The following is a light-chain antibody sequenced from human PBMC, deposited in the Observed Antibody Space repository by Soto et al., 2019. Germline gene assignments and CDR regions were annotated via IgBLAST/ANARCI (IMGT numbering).Light chain of an antibody. CDR2: SNS. V-gene: IGLV1-44*01. CDR1: SSNIGGNT. CDR3: ATWDARLIAYV. Sequence: QSVLTQPPSASGTPGQRVTFSCSGSSSNIGGNTVSWFQHLPRTAPKHLIFSNSQRPSAVPDRFSGAKYGASSSLAISGLQPEEEANPYCATWDARLIAYVFGTGPKVTVL. J-gene: IGLJ1*01.